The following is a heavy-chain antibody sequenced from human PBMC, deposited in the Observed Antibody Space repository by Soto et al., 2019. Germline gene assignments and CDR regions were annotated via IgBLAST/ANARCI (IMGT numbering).Heavy chain of an antibody. CDR3: ARAGSSVLRYFDWSMREYFQH. V-gene: IGHV1-69*02. D-gene: IGHD3-9*01. J-gene: IGHJ1*01. Sequence: QVQLVQSGAEVKKPGSSVKVSCKASGGTFSSYTISWVRQAPGQGLEWMGRIIPILGIANYAQKFQGRVTITADKSTSTAYMELSSQRSEDTAVYYCARAGSSVLRYFDWSMREYFQHWGQGTLVTVSS. CDR1: GGTFSSYT. CDR2: IIPILGIA.